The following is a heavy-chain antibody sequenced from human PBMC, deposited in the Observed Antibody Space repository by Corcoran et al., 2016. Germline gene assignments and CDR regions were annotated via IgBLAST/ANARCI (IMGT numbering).Heavy chain of an antibody. CDR3: AGDWGRGGSYNYYYYGMDV. CDR2: INPNSGGT. Sequence: QVQLVPSGAEVKKPGASVKVPCKASGYTFIGYYMHWVRQAPGQGLEWMGWINPNSGGTNYAQKFQGRVTMTRDTSISTAYMELSRLRSDDTAVYYGAGDWGRGGSYNYYYYGMDVWGQGTTVTVSS. J-gene: IGHJ6*02. D-gene: IGHD1-26*01. CDR1: GYTFIGYY. V-gene: IGHV1-2*02.